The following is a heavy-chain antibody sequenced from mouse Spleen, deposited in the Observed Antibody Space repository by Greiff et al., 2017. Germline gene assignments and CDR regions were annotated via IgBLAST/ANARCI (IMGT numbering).Heavy chain of an antibody. V-gene: IGHV1-19*01. D-gene: IGHD3-1*01. J-gene: IGHJ3*01. Sequence: VQLKQSGPVLVKPGASVKMSCKASGYTFTDYYMNWVKQSHGKSLEWIGVINPYNGGTSYNQKFKGKATLTVDKSSSTAYMELNSLTSEDSAVYYCARSGLSFAYWGQGTLVTVSA. CDR2: INPYNGGT. CDR3: ARSGLSFAY. CDR1: GYTFTDYY.